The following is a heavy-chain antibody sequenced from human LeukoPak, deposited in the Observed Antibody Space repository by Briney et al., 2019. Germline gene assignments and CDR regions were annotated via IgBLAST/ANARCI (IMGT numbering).Heavy chain of an antibody. J-gene: IGHJ3*02. CDR3: ARVRTPFAFDI. D-gene: IGHD1-1*01. CDR1: GFTVSSNY. CDR2: IKQDGSEK. Sequence: GGSLRLSCAASGFTVSSNYMSWVRQAPGKGLEWVANIKQDGSEKYYVDSVKGRFTISRDNAKNSLYLQMNSLRAEDTAVYYCARVRTPFAFDIWGQGTMVTVSS. V-gene: IGHV3-7*01.